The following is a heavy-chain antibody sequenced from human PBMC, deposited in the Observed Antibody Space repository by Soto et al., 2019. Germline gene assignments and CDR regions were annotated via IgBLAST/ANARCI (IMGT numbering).Heavy chain of an antibody. D-gene: IGHD2-15*01. Sequence: PGRCLRLSCEPAGFTLTISGIHCVSHPQGKGLGWVAVFPYDGRIKNYANSMKGRLSISRDNSKNTLYLQMNSLRREDTAVYYCAKSSKGRGNAFLYSYAMDVWGQGTTVTVSS. J-gene: IGHJ6*02. CDR3: AKSSKGRGNAFLYSYAMDV. V-gene: IGHV3-30*18. CDR1: GFTLTISG. CDR2: FPYDGRIK.